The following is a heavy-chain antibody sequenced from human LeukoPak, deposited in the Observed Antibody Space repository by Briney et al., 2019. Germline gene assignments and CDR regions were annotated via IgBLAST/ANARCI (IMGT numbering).Heavy chain of an antibody. CDR3: ARSRGYFDY. D-gene: IGHD6-13*01. CDR2: IYYSGST. J-gene: IGHJ4*02. Sequence: SETLSLTCTVSGGSISTYYWSWVRQPPGKGLEWIGYIYYSGSTNYNPSLTSRVTISVDTSKNQFSPKLSSVTAADTALYYCARSRGYFDYWGQGTLVTVSS. V-gene: IGHV4-59*01. CDR1: GGSISTYY.